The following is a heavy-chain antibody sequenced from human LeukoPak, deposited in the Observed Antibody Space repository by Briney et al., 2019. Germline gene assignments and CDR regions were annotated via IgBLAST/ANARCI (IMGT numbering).Heavy chain of an antibody. CDR3: AKLLSRCGGDCYPPGGLYDY. D-gene: IGHD2-21*02. J-gene: IGHJ4*02. Sequence: GGSLRLSCAASGFTFSSYAMSWVRQAPGKGLEWVSAISGSGGSTYYADSVKGRFTISRDNSKNTLYLQMNSLRAEDTAVYYCAKLLSRCGGDCYPPGGLYDYWGQGTLVTVSS. V-gene: IGHV3-23*01. CDR2: ISGSGGST. CDR1: GFTFSSYA.